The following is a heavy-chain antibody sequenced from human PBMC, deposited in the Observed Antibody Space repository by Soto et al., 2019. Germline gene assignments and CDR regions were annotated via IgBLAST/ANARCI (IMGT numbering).Heavy chain of an antibody. Sequence: QIQLVQSGAEVKKPGASVKVSCTASGYTFTDHGISWVRQAPGQGFEWMGWISAYNDYTAYAQKFQGRVTMTTDKYTNTAYMELRSLTSDDTAVYYCAKDRPRLTQNFLDVYWGQGPLVTVSS. D-gene: IGHD3-16*01. J-gene: IGHJ4*02. CDR3: AKDRPRLTQNFLDVY. CDR1: GYTFTDHG. V-gene: IGHV1-18*01. CDR2: ISAYNDYT.